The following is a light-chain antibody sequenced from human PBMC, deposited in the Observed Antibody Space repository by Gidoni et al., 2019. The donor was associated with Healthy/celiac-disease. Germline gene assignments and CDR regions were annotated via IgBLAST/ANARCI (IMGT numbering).Light chain of an antibody. Sequence: DIQMTQSPSSLSASVGDRVTITCRASQSISSYLNWYQQKPGKAPKLLIYAASSLQSGVPSMFSGSGSWTDFTLTISSLQPEDFAPYYCQQSYSTPQTFGQGTKVEIK. CDR1: QSISSY. CDR3: QQSYSTPQT. J-gene: IGKJ1*01. CDR2: AAS. V-gene: IGKV1-39*01.